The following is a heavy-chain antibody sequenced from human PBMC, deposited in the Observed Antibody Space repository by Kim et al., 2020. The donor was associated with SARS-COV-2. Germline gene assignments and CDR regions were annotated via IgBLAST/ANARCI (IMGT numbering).Heavy chain of an antibody. Sequence: GGSLRLSCAASGFTFSGYWMTWVRQAPGKGLEWVANIKKDESEKYYLDSVKGRFTISRDNAKNLLYLQMNSLRAEDTATYYCARDGGTSGEFDYCGQGT. V-gene: IGHV3-7*01. J-gene: IGHJ4*02. CDR3: ARDGGTSGEFDY. CDR2: IKKDESEK. CDR1: GFTFSGYW. D-gene: IGHD3-16*01.